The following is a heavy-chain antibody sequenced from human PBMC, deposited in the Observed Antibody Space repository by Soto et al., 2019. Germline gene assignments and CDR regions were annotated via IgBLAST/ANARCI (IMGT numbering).Heavy chain of an antibody. CDR3: STKAGLR. CDR1: GGSLRTYY. CDR2: ISHTGDT. Sequence: PSETLSLTCAVYGGSLRTYYRTWIRQFPGRALEWIGEISHTGDTTYNPPLKDRVAMSVDTSRNQFSLKLRSMRAADTAMYYCSTKAGLRWGQGTLVTVSS. J-gene: IGHJ4*02. V-gene: IGHV4-34*01.